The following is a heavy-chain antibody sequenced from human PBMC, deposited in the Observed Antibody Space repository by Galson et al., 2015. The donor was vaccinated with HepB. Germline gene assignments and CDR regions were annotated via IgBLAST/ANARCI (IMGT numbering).Heavy chain of an antibody. CDR3: ATERRITMVRGSPIDY. V-gene: IGHV1-24*01. J-gene: IGHJ4*02. D-gene: IGHD3-10*01. CDR2: FDPEDGET. CDR1: GYTLTELS. Sequence: SVKVSCKVSGYTLTELSMHWVRQAPGKGLEWMGGFDPEDGETIYAQKFQGRVTMTEDTSTDTAYMELSSLRSEDTAVYYCATERRITMVRGSPIDYWGQGTLVTVSS.